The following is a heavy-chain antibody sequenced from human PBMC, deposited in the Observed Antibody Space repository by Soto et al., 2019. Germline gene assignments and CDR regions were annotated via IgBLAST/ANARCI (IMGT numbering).Heavy chain of an antibody. CDR2: VNSDGTGT. CDR1: GFTFTMYW. V-gene: IGHV3-74*01. Sequence: PVGSLRLSCEASGFTFTMYWMHWVRQAPGKGLVWVSRVNSDGTGTTYADSVKGRFTVSRDNAKNSVFLQMDSLRAEDAGVYFCARGDPGYSYGKADLWGQGTLVTVSS. D-gene: IGHD5-18*01. J-gene: IGHJ5*02. CDR3: ARGDPGYSYGKADL.